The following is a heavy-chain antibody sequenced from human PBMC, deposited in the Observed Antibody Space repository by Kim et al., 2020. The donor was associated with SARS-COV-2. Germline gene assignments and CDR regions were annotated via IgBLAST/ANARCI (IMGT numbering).Heavy chain of an antibody. Sequence: SETLSLTCAVSGGSMNNNIYYWAWMRQPPGKGLEWIGSIHYSVPTYYNPSLTSRLTISVDTSKNQFSLRLTSVSAADTAVYYCARRNDGPDRFYSFDFWG. CDR3: ARRNDGPDRFYSFDF. D-gene: IGHD1-1*01. CDR1: GGSMNNNIYY. J-gene: IGHJ4*01. CDR2: IHYSVPT. V-gene: IGHV4-39*01.